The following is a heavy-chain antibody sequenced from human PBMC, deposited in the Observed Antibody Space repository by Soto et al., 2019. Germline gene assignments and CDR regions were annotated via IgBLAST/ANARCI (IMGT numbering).Heavy chain of an antibody. V-gene: IGHV5-10-1*01. J-gene: IGHJ4*02. Sequence: GESLKISCKGSGYSFAGYWITWVRQKPGKGLDWMGRTDPSDSQTYYSPSFRGHVTISATKSITTVFLQWSSLRASDTAMYYCARQIYDSDTGPNFQYYFDSWGQGTPVTVSS. CDR2: TDPSDSQT. CDR1: GYSFAGYW. D-gene: IGHD3-22*01. CDR3: ARQIYDSDTGPNFQYYFDS.